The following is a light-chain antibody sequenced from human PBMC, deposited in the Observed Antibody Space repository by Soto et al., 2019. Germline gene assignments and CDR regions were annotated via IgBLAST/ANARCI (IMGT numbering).Light chain of an antibody. J-gene: IGKJ2*01. V-gene: IGKV1-39*01. CDR1: QSIYSS. Sequence: DLPMTQSPSSLSASVGDRVTITCRASQSIYSSLNWYHQKPGKAPKLLIYAASNLKSGVPSRFSGSGSGTDFTLSISSLQPEDFATYYCQQSYSAPYTFGQGTKLEI. CDR2: AAS. CDR3: QQSYSAPYT.